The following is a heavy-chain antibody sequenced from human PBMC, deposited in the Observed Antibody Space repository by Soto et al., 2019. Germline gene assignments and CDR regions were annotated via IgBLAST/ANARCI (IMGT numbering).Heavy chain of an antibody. CDR3: ARDDHYSYGSTDRPTPWNGMDV. CDR1: GGTFSSYA. D-gene: IGHD5-18*01. Sequence: ASVKVSCKASGGTFSSYAISWVRQAPGQGLEWMGGIIPIFGTANYAQKFQGRVTITADESTSTAYMELSSLRSEDTAVYYCARDDHYSYGSTDRPTPWNGMDVWGQGTTVTVSS. CDR2: IIPIFGTA. V-gene: IGHV1-69*13. J-gene: IGHJ6*02.